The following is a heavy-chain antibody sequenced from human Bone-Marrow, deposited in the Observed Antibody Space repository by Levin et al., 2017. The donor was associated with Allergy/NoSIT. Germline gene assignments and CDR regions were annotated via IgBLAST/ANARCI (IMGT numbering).Heavy chain of an antibody. Sequence: VASVKVSCKASGYTFTVYNIHWVRQAPGQGLEWMGWINTKTGDTNYAQKFQVRVTMTRDTSINTAYMEIDRLRSDDTAVYYCATSYCGGHCSPLDFWGQGTRVTVTS. V-gene: IGHV1-2*02. CDR2: INTKTGDT. CDR3: ATSYCGGHCSPLDF. CDR1: GYTFTVYN. D-gene: IGHD2-21*02. J-gene: IGHJ4*02.